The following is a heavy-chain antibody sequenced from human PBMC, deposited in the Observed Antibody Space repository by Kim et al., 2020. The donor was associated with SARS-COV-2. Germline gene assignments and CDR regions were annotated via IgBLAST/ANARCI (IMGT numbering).Heavy chain of an antibody. CDR3: TTDPFWQLVLFDY. D-gene: IGHD6-13*01. J-gene: IGHJ4*02. Sequence: GGSLRLSCAASGFTFSNAWMSWVRQAPGKGLEWVGRIKSKTDGGTTDYAAPVKGRFTISRDDSKNTLYLQMNSLKTEDTAVYYCTTDPFWQLVLFDYWGQGTLVTVSS. CDR2: IKSKTDGGTT. V-gene: IGHV3-15*01. CDR1: GFTFSNAW.